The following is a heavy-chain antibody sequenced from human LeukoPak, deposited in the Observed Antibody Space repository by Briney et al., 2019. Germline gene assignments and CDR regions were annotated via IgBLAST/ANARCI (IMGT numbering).Heavy chain of an antibody. CDR3: ARRYYDFWSGDYWYFDL. J-gene: IGHJ2*01. CDR2: IYYSGST. Sequence: SETLSLTCTVSGGSISSYYWSWLRQPPGKGLEWLGYIYYSGSTNYNPSLKSRVTISVDTSKSQFSLKLSSVTAADTAVYYCARRYYDFWSGDYWYFDLWGRGTLVTVSS. CDR1: GGSISSYY. D-gene: IGHD3-3*01. V-gene: IGHV4-59*08.